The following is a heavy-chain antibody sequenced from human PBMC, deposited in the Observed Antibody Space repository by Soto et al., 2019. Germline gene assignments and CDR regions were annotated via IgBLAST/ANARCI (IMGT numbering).Heavy chain of an antibody. V-gene: IGHV3-23*01. CDR2: INPSGDGS. CDR3: AKPGSD. CDR1: GFTFSNSN. D-gene: IGHD3-10*01. J-gene: IGHJ4*02. Sequence: EVQLLESGGGLVQPGTSLRLSCAASGFTFSNSNMNWVRQAPGKGLEWVSAINPSGDGSSYADSVKGRFTISRDNSKNTLYLRMNSLRAEDTALYYCAKPGSDWGQGTLVTVSS.